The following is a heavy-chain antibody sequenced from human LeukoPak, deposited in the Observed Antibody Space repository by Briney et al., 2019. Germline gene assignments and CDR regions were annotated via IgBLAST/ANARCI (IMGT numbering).Heavy chain of an antibody. Sequence: GASVKVSCKASGGTFSSYAISWVRQAPGQGLEWMGGFDPEDGETIYAQKFQGRVTMTEDTSTDTAYMELSSLRSEDTAVYYCATVDFRYGMDVWGQGTTVTVSS. J-gene: IGHJ6*02. D-gene: IGHD3-3*01. CDR2: FDPEDGET. CDR1: GGTFSSYA. V-gene: IGHV1-24*01. CDR3: ATVDFRYGMDV.